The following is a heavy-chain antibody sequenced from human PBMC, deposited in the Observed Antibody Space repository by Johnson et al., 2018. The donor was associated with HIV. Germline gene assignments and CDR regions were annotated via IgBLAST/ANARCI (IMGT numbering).Heavy chain of an antibody. CDR3: ARGVRGVIID. J-gene: IGHJ3*01. CDR2: ISYDGSNK. Sequence: HVQLVESGGGLVQPGRSLRLSCAASGFTFSSYVMHWVRQAPGKGLEWVAVISYDGSNKYYADSVKGRFTISRDNSKNTLYLQMNSLRAEDTAVYYCARGVRGVIIDWGQGTMVAVSS. CDR1: GFTFSSYV. D-gene: IGHD3-10*01. V-gene: IGHV3-30*04.